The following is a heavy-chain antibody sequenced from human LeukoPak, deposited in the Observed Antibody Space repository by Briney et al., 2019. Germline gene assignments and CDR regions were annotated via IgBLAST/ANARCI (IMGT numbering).Heavy chain of an antibody. J-gene: IGHJ6*03. V-gene: IGHV3-23*01. CDR2: ISATGGAT. CDR1: GFTFDNYV. D-gene: IGHD3-16*01. CDR3: AKELPTLLSYYMDV. Sequence: GGSLRLSCTASGFTFDNYVMTWVRRAPGKGLEWVSTISATGGATYRADSVKGRFTISRDNYKNTLYLQMRSLRTEDTAVYFCAKELPTLLSYYMDVWGKGTTVTVSS.